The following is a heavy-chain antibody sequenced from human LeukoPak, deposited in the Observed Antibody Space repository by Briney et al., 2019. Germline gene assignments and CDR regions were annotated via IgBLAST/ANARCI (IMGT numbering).Heavy chain of an antibody. J-gene: IGHJ5*02. Sequence: GGSLRLSCVGAGFPFRDFHMSWVRQAPGEGLEWVSYISSGGWFIYYADSVEGRFSISRDDAKNSVFLQIDSFRVEGTAFYLSSRVRPESSGSYYPTSWGQGTLVTVSS. CDR1: GFPFRDFH. D-gene: IGHD3-22*01. CDR2: ISSGGWFI. V-gene: IGHV3-11*04. CDR3: SRVRPESSGSYYPTS.